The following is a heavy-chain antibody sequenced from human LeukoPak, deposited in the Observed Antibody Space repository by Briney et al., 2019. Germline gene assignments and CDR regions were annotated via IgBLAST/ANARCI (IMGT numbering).Heavy chain of an antibody. D-gene: IGHD3-16*02. J-gene: IGHJ4*02. V-gene: IGHV3-21*01. Sequence: GGSLRLSCAASEFTLSSYNMNWVRQAPGKGLEWVSSISSSSDYIYYADSVKGRFTISRDNAKNSLYLQMNSLRAEDTAVYYCAREGLNYDYVWGSYRNGFDYWGQGTLVTVSS. CDR1: EFTLSSYN. CDR2: ISSSSDYI. CDR3: AREGLNYDYVWGSYRNGFDY.